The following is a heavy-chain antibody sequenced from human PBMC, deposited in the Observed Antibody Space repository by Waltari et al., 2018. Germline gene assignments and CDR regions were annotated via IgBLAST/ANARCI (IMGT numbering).Heavy chain of an antibody. CDR3: ARDYGSGYGLFDY. CDR1: GYTFNGFG. Sequence: QVQLVQSGAEVKKPGASVKVSCTASGYTFNGFGISWVRQAPGQGLEWMGWISAYNANTNYAQKFQGRVTMTTDTSTRTAYMELRSLRSADTAVYYCARDYGSGYGLFDYWGQGTLVTVSS. D-gene: IGHD3-10*01. CDR2: ISAYNANT. J-gene: IGHJ4*02. V-gene: IGHV1-18*01.